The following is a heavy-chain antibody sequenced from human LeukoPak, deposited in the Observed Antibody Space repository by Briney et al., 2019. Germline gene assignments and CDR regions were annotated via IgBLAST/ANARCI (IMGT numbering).Heavy chain of an antibody. J-gene: IGHJ4*02. CDR3: ARVGAAGFDY. Sequence: GGSLRLSCAASGFTLTRYWMSWVRQAPGKGPEWVANINEDGGEKYYLDSVRGRFTFSRDNARNSLYLQMNSLRVEDAAVYFCARVGAAGFDYWGQGALVTVSS. V-gene: IGHV3-7*03. CDR2: INEDGGEK. D-gene: IGHD6-13*01. CDR1: GFTLTRYW.